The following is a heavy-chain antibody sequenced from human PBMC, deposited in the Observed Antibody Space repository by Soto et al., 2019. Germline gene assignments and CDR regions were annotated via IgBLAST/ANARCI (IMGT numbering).Heavy chain of an antibody. CDR2: ISGTGGTT. CDR3: AKFFVETGGSSGWPWSFHF. Sequence: EVQLLESGGGLVQPGGSLRLSCAASGFTFSSYAMSWVRQAPGKGLEWVSAISGTGGTTYYADSVKGRFTISRDNSMNTLHLQMNSLRAEDTAIYYCAKFFVETGGSSGWPWSFHFWCEGTLVTVSS. V-gene: IGHV3-23*01. D-gene: IGHD6-25*01. J-gene: IGHJ4*02. CDR1: GFTFSSYA.